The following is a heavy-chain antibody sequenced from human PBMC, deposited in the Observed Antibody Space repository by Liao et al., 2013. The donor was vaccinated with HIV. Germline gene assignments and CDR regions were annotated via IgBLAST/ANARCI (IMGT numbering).Heavy chain of an antibody. CDR1: GGSFSGYY. CDR2: INHSGST. J-gene: IGHJ4*02. CDR3: ARGRVDYYDSSGTTCLDY. V-gene: IGHV4-34*01. D-gene: IGHD3-22*01. Sequence: QVQLQQWGAGLLKPSETLSLTCAVYGGSFSGYYWSWIRQPPGKGLEWIGEINHSGSTNYNPSLKSRVTISVDTSKNQFSLKLSSVTAADTAVYYCARGRVDYYDSSGTTCLDYWGPGEPWSPSPQ.